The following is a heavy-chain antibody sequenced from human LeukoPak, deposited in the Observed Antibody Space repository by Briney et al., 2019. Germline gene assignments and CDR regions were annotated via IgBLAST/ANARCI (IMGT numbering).Heavy chain of an antibody. Sequence: GGSLRLSCTASGFTFGDYAMSWVRQAPGKGLEWVGFIRSKAYGGTTEHAASVKGRFTISRDDSKSIAYLQMNSLKTEDTAVYYCTRGTRGGITMVRGVISPVRYYYGMDVWGKGTTVTVSS. V-gene: IGHV3-49*04. CDR2: IRSKAYGGTT. CDR3: TRGTRGGITMVRGVISPVRYYYGMDV. CDR1: GFTFGDYA. D-gene: IGHD3-10*01. J-gene: IGHJ6*04.